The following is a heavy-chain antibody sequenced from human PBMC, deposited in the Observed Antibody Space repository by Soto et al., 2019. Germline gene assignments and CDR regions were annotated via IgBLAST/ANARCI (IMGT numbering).Heavy chain of an antibody. CDR1: NYRFSTYW. CDR2: IYPRDSDT. J-gene: IGHJ4*02. D-gene: IGHD2-2*01. V-gene: IGHV5-51*01. CDR3: ARDVGSSHGPGHPHYFDY. Sequence: GESLKISCEGFNYRFSTYWIGWVRQMPGRGLEWMGIIYPRDSDTRYSPSFQGRVTISADQSINTVYLHWNNLEAADTAVYYCARDVGSSHGPGHPHYFDYWGQGTLVTVSS.